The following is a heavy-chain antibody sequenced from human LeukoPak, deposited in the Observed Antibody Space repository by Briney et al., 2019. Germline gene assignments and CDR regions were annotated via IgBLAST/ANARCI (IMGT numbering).Heavy chain of an antibody. CDR3: ARDRGQWLFGY. Sequence: GGSLRLSCAASGFTFSSYSMNWVRQAPGKGLEWVSSISSSSSYIYYADSVKGRFTISRDNAKNSLYLQMNSLRAEDTAVYYCARDRGQWLFGYWGQGTLVTGSS. V-gene: IGHV3-21*01. D-gene: IGHD6-19*01. J-gene: IGHJ4*02. CDR2: ISSSSSYI. CDR1: GFTFSSYS.